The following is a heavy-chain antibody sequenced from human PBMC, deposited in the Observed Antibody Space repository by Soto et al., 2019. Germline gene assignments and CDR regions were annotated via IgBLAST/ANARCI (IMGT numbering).Heavy chain of an antibody. J-gene: IGHJ4*02. D-gene: IGHD6-13*01. CDR3: ARDAYSSSWYDFDY. CDR1: GYTFTGYY. Sequence: ASVKVSCKASGYTFTGYYMHWVRQAPGQGLEWMGWINPNNGGTNYVQRFQGRVTMTRDTSISTAYMELSRLRSDDTAVYYCARDAYSSSWYDFDYWGQGTLVTVS. CDR2: INPNNGGT. V-gene: IGHV1-2*02.